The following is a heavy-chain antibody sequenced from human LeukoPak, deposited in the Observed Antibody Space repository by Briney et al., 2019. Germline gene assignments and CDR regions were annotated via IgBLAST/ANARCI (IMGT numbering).Heavy chain of an antibody. CDR1: GYSFTSYW. CDR3: ARRSDSSGYLNYFDY. D-gene: IGHD3-22*01. Sequence: GESLKISCKGSGYSFTSYWIGWVRQMPGKGLEWMGIIYPGDSDTRYSPSFQGQVTISADKSISTAYLQWSSLEASDTAMYYCARRSDSSGYLNYFDYWGQGTLVTVSS. CDR2: IYPGDSDT. J-gene: IGHJ4*02. V-gene: IGHV5-51*01.